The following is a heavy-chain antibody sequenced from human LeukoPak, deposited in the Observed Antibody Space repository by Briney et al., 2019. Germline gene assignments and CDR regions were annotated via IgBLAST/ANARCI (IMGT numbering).Heavy chain of an antibody. V-gene: IGHV1-18*01. D-gene: IGHD6-13*01. J-gene: IGHJ6*02. CDR3: ARGLGFSSWYLAGMDV. CDR2: ISAYNGNT. Sequence: GASVTVSFKASGYTFTSYGISWVRQAPGRGLEWMGWISAYNGNTNYAQKLQGRVTMTTDTSTSTAYMELRSLRSDDTAVYYCARGLGFSSWYLAGMDVWGQGTTVTVSS. CDR1: GYTFTSYG.